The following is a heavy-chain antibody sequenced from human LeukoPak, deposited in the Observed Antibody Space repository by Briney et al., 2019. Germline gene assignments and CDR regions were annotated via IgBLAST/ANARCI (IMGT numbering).Heavy chain of an antibody. CDR1: GFTVSSNE. D-gene: IGHD1-26*01. V-gene: IGHV3-38-3*01. J-gene: IGHJ4*02. CDR3: AKDKEMYRVGATTPYYFDY. CDR2: ISGGST. Sequence: PGGSLRLSCAASGFTVSSNEMSWVRQAPGKGLEWVSSISGGSTYYADSRKGRFTISRDNSKNTLHLQMNSLRAEDTAVYYCAKDKEMYRVGATTPYYFDYWGQGTLVTVSS.